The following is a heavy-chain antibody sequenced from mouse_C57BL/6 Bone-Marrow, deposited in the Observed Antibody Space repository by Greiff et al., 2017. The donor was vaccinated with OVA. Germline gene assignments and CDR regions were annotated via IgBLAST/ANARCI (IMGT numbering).Heavy chain of an antibody. CDR1: GFTFSSYA. D-gene: IGHD1-1*01. CDR3: AREGPSSRYAMDY. V-gene: IGHV5-4*01. CDR2: ISDGGSYT. Sequence: EVKLVESGGGLVKPGGSLKLSCAASGFTFSSYAMPWVRQTPEKRLEWVATISDGGSYTYYPDNVKGRFTISRDNAKNNLYLQMSHLKSEDTAMYYCAREGPSSRYAMDYWGQGTSVTVSS. J-gene: IGHJ4*01.